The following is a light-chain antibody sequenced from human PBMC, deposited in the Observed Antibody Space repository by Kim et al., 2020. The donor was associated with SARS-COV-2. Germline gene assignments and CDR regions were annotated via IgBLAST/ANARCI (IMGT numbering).Light chain of an antibody. CDR3: QQYYTTPST. CDR2: WAS. CDR1: QSVLYSSNDKNY. Sequence: DIVMTQSPDSLAVSLGERATINCKSSQSVLYSSNDKNYLAWYQQKPGQSPKLLIYWASTRDSGVPDRFSGSGSGTDFTLTISSLQAEDVAVYSCQQYYTTPSTFGGGTKVDIK. V-gene: IGKV4-1*01. J-gene: IGKJ4*01.